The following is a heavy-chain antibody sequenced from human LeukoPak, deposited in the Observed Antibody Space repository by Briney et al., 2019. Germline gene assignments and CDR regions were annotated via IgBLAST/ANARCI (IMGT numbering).Heavy chain of an antibody. D-gene: IGHD3-16*02. CDR1: GFTFDDYA. CDR2: ISWNSGNL. V-gene: IGHV3-9*01. CDR3: AKDTVRLGELSFPYFDY. Sequence: SLRLSCAASGFTFDDYAMHWVRQAPGKGLEWVSGISWNSGNLGYADSVKGRFTISRDNAKNSLYLQMNSLRAEDTALYYCAKDTVRLGELSFPYFDYWGQGTLVTVSS. J-gene: IGHJ4*02.